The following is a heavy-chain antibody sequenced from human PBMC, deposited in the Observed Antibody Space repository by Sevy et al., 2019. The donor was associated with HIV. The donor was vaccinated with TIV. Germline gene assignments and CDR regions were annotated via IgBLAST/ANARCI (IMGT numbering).Heavy chain of an antibody. J-gene: IGHJ4*02. CDR2: MYYTGRT. V-gene: IGHV4-39*01. CDR3: VRHRNPSGAPGGFDS. D-gene: IGHD1-26*01. Sequence: SETLSLTCTVSGDSIISNIHYWGWIRQSPGKGLEWIGSMYYTGRTYYSPSLKSRFTVSIDTSKNQFSLNLKSVTAADTAVYSCVRHRNPSGAPGGFDSWGRGTLVTVSS. CDR1: GDSIISNIHY.